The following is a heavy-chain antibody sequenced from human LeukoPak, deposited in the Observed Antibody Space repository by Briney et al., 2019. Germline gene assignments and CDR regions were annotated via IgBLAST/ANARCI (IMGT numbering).Heavy chain of an antibody. J-gene: IGHJ6*02. CDR1: GYTFTNYN. CDR3: ARNPYGSGTWDV. CDR2: MNPNIGNT. D-gene: IGHD3-10*01. Sequence: ASVKVSCKASGYTFTNYNINWVRQATGQGLEWMGWMNPNIGNTGYAQKFQGRVTITRNTSISTAYMELSSLRSEDTAVYYCARNPYGSGTWDVWGQGTTVTVSS. V-gene: IGHV1-8*03.